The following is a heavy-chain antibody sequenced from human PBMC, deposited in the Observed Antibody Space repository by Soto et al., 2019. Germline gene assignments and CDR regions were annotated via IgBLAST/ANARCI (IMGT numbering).Heavy chain of an antibody. J-gene: IGHJ6*02. CDR2: ISAYNGNT. CDR1: GYTFTSYG. CDR3: SSGSGYSYGTTTTYYYYGMDV. D-gene: IGHD5-18*01. V-gene: IGHV1-18*01. Sequence: ASVKVSCKASGYTFTSYGISWVRQAPGQGLEWMGWISAYNGNTNYAQKLQGRVNMSTDTSTSTAYMELRSLRSDDTAVYYCSSGSGYSYGTTTTYYYYGMDVWGQGTTVTVSS.